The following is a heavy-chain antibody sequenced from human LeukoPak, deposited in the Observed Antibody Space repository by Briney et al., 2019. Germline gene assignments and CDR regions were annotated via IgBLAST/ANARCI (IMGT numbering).Heavy chain of an antibody. CDR1: GFTFSIHW. CDR3: ARRMTTVTAYFDW. J-gene: IGHJ4*02. CDR2: IMQDGSEK. D-gene: IGHD4-11*01. V-gene: IGHV3-7*01. Sequence: PGGSLRLFRAASGFTFSIHWMSWVSLAPGKWLECVAYIMQDGSEKYYVDSVKGRFTISRDNAKNSLYLQMNSLRAEDTAVYYCARRMTTVTAYFDWWGQGTLVTVSS.